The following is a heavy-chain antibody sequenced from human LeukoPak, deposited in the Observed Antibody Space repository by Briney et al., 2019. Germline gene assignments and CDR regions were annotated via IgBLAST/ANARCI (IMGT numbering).Heavy chain of an antibody. V-gene: IGHV3-7*03. CDR2: IKQDGSEK. J-gene: IGHJ4*02. D-gene: IGHD3-10*01. Sequence: PGGSLRLSCAASGFTFSSYWMSWVRQAPGKGLEWVANIKQDGSEKYYVDSVKGRFTISRDNAKNSLYLQMNSLRSDDTAVYYCARDTTITMVRGVKGPDDYWGQGTLVTVSS. CDR1: GFTFSSYW. CDR3: ARDTTITMVRGVKGPDDY.